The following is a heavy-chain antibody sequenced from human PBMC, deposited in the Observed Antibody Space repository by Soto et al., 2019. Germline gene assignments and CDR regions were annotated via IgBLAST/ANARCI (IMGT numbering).Heavy chain of an antibody. CDR3: AKDGGAVPAHFDY. V-gene: IGHV3-23*01. CDR1: GFTFSSYA. J-gene: IGHJ4*02. Sequence: EVQLLESGGGLVQRGGSLRLSCAASGFTFSSYAMGWVRQSPGKGLEWVSSFSGSGTSTYYADSVKGRFAISRDNSKNTLYLQMSSLRADDTADYYCAKDGGAVPAHFDYWGQGTLVTVSS. D-gene: IGHD2-2*01. CDR2: FSGSGTST.